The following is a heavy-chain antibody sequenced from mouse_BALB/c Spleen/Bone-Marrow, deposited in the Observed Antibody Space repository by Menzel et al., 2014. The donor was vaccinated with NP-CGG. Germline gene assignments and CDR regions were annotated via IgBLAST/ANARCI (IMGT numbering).Heavy chain of an antibody. V-gene: IGHV2-6-7*01. CDR3: ARFLERYSLLYTMDY. Sequence: VMLVESGPGLVAPSQSLSITCTVSGFSLTGYGVNWVRQPPGKGLEWLGMIWGDGSTDYNSALKSRLSISKDNSKSQVFLKKNSLQTDDTARYYCARFLERYSLLYTMDYTGHGGSVTVSS. CDR1: GFSLTGYG. CDR2: IWGDGST. D-gene: IGHD2-14*01. J-gene: IGHJ4*01.